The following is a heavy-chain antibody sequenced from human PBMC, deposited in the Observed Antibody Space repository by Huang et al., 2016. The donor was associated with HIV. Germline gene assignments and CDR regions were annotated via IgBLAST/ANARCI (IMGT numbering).Heavy chain of an antibody. CDR1: GDSISSGAFY. V-gene: IGHV4-61*09. CDR2: CYTSGSV. CDR3: ARGRGGTHSYFFYSMDV. D-gene: IGHD1-26*01. Sequence: QVQLQESGPGLVQPSQTLSLICTVSGDSISSGAFYWTWIRQSAGGGLQWIGHCYTSGSVLYNGSLRSRVTIALDTSKNQLSLNLRSVTAADTALYFCARGRGGTHSYFFYSMDVWGAGTAVIVSS. J-gene: IGHJ6*03.